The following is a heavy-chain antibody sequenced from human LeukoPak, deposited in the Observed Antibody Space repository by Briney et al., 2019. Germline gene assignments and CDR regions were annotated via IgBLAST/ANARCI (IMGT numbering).Heavy chain of an antibody. Sequence: GGSLRLSCAASGFTLSNYWMHWVRQAPGKGLMWVSLGDGDGRNSTYADSVKGRFTISRDTAKNTLYLQMNSLTAEDTAVYYCTKSDHFDKWGQGTLVTVSS. V-gene: IGHV3-74*03. CDR1: GFTLSNYW. J-gene: IGHJ4*02. CDR3: TKSDHFDK. CDR2: GDGDGRNS. D-gene: IGHD2-21*02.